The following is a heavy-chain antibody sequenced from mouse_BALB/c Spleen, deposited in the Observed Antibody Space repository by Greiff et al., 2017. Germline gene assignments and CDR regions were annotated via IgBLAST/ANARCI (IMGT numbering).Heavy chain of an antibody. V-gene: IGHV1-66*01. D-gene: IGHD1-1*01. CDR2: IFPGSGNT. CDR1: GYTFTSYY. Sequence: VQLQQSGPELVKPGASVKISCKASGYTFTSYYIHWVKQRPGQGLEWIGWIFPGSGNTKYNEKFKGKATLTADTASSTAYMQLSSLTSEASAVYICATDGSSDWDYWGQGTTLTVSA. J-gene: IGHJ2*01. CDR3: ATDGSSDWDY.